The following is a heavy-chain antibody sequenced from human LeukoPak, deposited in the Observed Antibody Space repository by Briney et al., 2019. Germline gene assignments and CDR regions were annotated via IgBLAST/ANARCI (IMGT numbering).Heavy chain of an antibody. V-gene: IGHV1-2*02. CDR3: AREDYVSMGVDY. CDR1: GYTFTAYY. D-gene: IGHD3-16*01. J-gene: IGHJ4*02. Sequence: EASVKVSCEASGYTFTAYYMHWVRQAPGQGLECMGWINPNSGATNYAQKFRGRVTMTRDTSISTAYMELSRLTSDDTAVFYCAREDYVSMGVDYWGQGTLVTVSS. CDR2: INPNSGAT.